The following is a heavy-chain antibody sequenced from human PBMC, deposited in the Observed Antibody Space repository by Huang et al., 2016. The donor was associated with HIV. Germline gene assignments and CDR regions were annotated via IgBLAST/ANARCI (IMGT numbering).Heavy chain of an antibody. V-gene: IGHV3-7*04. D-gene: IGHD4-17*01. CDR3: GRASAYREYGADF. J-gene: IGHJ4*02. CDR1: CCTFGNYW. Sequence: MVESGGGLVQPGGSLSLSCSAVCCTFGNYWMTWCRQVPGKGRRWLTNRRTDGVETYYAADVMGRFPTARDNARNSVYRQMDNLRVDDTAVYDCGRASAYREYGADFWGQGTLVTVSS. CDR2: RRTDGVET.